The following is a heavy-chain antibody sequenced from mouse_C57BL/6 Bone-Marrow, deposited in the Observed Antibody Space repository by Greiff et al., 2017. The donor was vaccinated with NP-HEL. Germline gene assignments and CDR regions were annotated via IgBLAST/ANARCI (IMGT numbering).Heavy chain of an antibody. J-gene: IGHJ4*01. Sequence: DVQLVESGGGLVKPGGSLKLSCAASGFTFSDYGMHWVRQAPEKGLEWVAYISSGSSTIYYADTVKGRFTISRDNAKNTLFLQMTSLRSEDTAMYYCARNPMDDWGQGTSVTVSS. CDR1: GFTFSDYG. V-gene: IGHV5-17*01. CDR3: ARNPMDD. CDR2: ISSGSSTI.